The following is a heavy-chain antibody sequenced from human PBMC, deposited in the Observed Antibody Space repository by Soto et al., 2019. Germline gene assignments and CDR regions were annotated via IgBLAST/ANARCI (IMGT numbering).Heavy chain of an antibody. D-gene: IGHD3-16*01. J-gene: IGHJ6*01. Sequence: EVQLVESGGGLVQPGGSLRLSCLASEFTFNTXWMNWVRXAPXRGLEWVANIKDDGSEKNYVDSVKGRFTISRDNAKNSLYLQMNSLRGEDTAVYFCARDWGXPXXXXXXXXXXXXXXXVXXXXTTVTVSS. V-gene: IGHV3-7*05. CDR2: IKDDGSEK. CDR3: ARDWGXPXXXXXXXXXXXXXXXV. CDR1: EFTFNTXW.